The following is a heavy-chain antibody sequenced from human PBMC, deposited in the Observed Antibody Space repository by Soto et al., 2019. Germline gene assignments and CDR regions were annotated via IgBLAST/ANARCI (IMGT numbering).Heavy chain of an antibody. D-gene: IGHD1-26*01. Sequence: SETLSLTCTVSGGSISSYYWSWIRQPPGKGLEWIGYIYYSGSTNYNPSLKSRVTISVDTSKNQFSLKLSSVTAADTAVYYCARQWELPYYYYGMDVWGQGTTVTVSS. CDR3: ARQWELPYYYYGMDV. CDR2: IYYSGST. CDR1: GGSISSYY. V-gene: IGHV4-59*08. J-gene: IGHJ6*02.